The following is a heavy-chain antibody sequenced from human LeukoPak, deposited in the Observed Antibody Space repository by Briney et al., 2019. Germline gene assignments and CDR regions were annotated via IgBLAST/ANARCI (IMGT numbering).Heavy chain of an antibody. CDR3: ARTGYCSGGSCYSYYYYGMDV. D-gene: IGHD2-15*01. CDR1: GGSISTYY. J-gene: IGHJ6*02. CDR2: IYYSGGT. V-gene: IGHV4-59*08. Sequence: SETLSLTCTVSGGSISTYYWSWIRQPPGKGLEWIGYIYYSGGTDYNPSLKTRVTISLDTSKNQFSLNLNSVTAADTAVYFCARTGYCSGGSCYSYYYYGMDVWGQGTTVTVSS.